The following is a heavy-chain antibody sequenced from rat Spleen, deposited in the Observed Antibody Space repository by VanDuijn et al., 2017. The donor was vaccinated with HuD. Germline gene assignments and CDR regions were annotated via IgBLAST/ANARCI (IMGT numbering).Heavy chain of an antibody. Sequence: EVQLVETGGGLVQPGRSLKLSCVTSGFTFSNFWMYWIRQAPGKGLEWVSSISTDGTGTYYRDSVKGRFTISRDNAKSTLYLQMDSLRSEDTATYYCARAGYLRDWYFDFWGPGTMVTVSS. J-gene: IGHJ1*01. D-gene: IGHD2-2*01. CDR1: GFTFSNFW. CDR2: ISTDGTGT. CDR3: ARAGYLRDWYFDF. V-gene: IGHV5-58*01.